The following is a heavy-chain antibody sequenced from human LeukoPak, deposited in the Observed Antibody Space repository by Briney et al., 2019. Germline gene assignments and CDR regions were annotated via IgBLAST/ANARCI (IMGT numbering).Heavy chain of an antibody. V-gene: IGHV4-59*01. CDR3: AREGYDSNIYYKADY. J-gene: IGHJ4*02. D-gene: IGHD3-22*01. Sequence: SETLSLTCTVSGGSINTYYWSWIRQPPGKGLEWIRYISYSGTTKYNPSLESRVTITIDTSKNQFSLKLSSVTAADTAVYYCAREGYDSNIYYKADYWGQGTLVTVSS. CDR1: GGSINTYY. CDR2: ISYSGTT.